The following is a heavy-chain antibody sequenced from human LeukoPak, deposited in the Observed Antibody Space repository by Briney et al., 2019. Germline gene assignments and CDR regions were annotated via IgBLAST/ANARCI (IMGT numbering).Heavy chain of an antibody. J-gene: IGHJ4*02. CDR2: ISSSGDTT. V-gene: IGHV3-48*03. CDR1: GFTFHNYE. D-gene: IGHD1-1*01. Sequence: PGGSLRLSCAASGFTFHNYEMNWVRQAPGKGLEWVAYISSSGDTTYYADSVKGRFTISRDNAKSSLFLEMKSLRVEDTALYFCASPRYNWNADYFDYWGQGTLATVSS. CDR3: ASPRYNWNADYFDY.